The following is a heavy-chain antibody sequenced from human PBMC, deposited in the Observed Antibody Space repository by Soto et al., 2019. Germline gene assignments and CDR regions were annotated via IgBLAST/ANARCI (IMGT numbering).Heavy chain of an antibody. CDR3: ARGPLVVLNYFES. CDR1: GGTLRNNP. CDR2: IFPLTDIP. V-gene: IGHV1-69*02. Sequence: QVQLVQSGTEVKKPGSSVKVSCKASGGTLRNNPITWGRQAPGQGLEWMGSIFPLTDIPDYAQNFQARLTISADKSTSTAYMELSSLTSDDTAMYFCARGPLVVLNYFESWGQGTLVTVSS. J-gene: IGHJ4*02.